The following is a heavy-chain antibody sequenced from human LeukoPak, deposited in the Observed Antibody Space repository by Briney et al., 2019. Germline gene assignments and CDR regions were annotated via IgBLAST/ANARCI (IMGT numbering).Heavy chain of an antibody. Sequence: GGSLRLSCAASGFTFSSYGMHWVRQAPGKGLEGVAFIRYDGSIKYYADSVKGRFTISRDSSKNTLYLQMNSLRTEDTAIYYCAKVTGGVATGPFDYWGQGTLVTVSS. J-gene: IGHJ4*02. D-gene: IGHD3-3*01. CDR1: GFTFSSYG. CDR2: IRYDGSIK. CDR3: AKVTGGVATGPFDY. V-gene: IGHV3-30*02.